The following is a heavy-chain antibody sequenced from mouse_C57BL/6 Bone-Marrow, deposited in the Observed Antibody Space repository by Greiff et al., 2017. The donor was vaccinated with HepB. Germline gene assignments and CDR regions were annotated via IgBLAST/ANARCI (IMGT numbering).Heavy chain of an antibody. Sequence: VQLVESGAELVRPGTSVKVSCKASGYAFTNYLIEWVKQRPGQGLEWIGVINPGSGGTNYNEKFKGKATLTADKSSSTAYMQLSSLSSEDSAVYFCARWAPFFFDYWGQGTTLTVSS. CDR3: ARWAPFFFDY. V-gene: IGHV1-54*01. CDR2: INPGSGGT. CDR1: GYAFTNYL. J-gene: IGHJ2*01.